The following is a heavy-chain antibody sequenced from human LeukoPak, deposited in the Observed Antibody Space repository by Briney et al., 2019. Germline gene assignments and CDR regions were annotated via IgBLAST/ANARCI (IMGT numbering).Heavy chain of an antibody. CDR3: AGELPSLGVDY. CDR2: IYYSGST. V-gene: IGHV4-59*08. Sequence: SETLSLTCTVSGGSISSYYWSWIRQPPGKGLEWIGYIYYSGSTNYNPSLKNRVTISVDTSKNQFSLKLSSVTAADTAVYYCAGELPSLGVDYWGQGTLVTVSS. CDR1: GGSISSYY. J-gene: IGHJ4*02. D-gene: IGHD3-16*01.